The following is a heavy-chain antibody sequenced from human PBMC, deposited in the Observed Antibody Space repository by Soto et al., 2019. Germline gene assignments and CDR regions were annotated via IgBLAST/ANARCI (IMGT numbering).Heavy chain of an antibody. CDR1: GGSISTYY. Sequence: QVQLQESGPGLVKPSETLSLTCTVSGGSISTYYWSWIRQPPGKRLEWIGYVHYSGTTIYNPSLKSRVTISLDTSKNQFSLKLSSVTAADTAVYYCARDRRFDPWGQGTLVTVSS. J-gene: IGHJ5*02. V-gene: IGHV4-59*01. CDR3: ARDRRFDP. CDR2: VHYSGTT.